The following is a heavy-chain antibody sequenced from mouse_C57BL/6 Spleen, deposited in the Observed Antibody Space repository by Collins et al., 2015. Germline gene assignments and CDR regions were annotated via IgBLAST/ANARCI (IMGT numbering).Heavy chain of an antibody. V-gene: IGHV1-69*01. CDR3: ARSGNWVYAMDY. J-gene: IGHJ4*01. CDR2: IDPSDSYT. CDR1: GYTFTSYW. D-gene: IGHD4-1*01. Sequence: QVQLQQPGAELVKPGDSVKLSCKTSGYTFTSYWMHWVKQRPGQGLEWIGEIDPSDSYTNYNQKFKGKSTLTVDKSSSTAYMQLSSLTSEDSAVYYCARSGNWVYAMDYWGQGTSVTVSS.